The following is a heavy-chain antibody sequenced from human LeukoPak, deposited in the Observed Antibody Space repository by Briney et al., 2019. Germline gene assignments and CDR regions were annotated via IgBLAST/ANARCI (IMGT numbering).Heavy chain of an antibody. V-gene: IGHV3-30*01. D-gene: IGHD5-24*01. CDR3: ARGSRWLQLGPFDY. CDR1: GFTFSSYT. J-gene: IGHJ4*02. CDR2: MSYDGGDK. Sequence: GRSLRLSCAASGFTFSSYTTHWVRQAPGKGLEWVAVMSYDGGDKYYAESVKGRFTISRDNSRTTVYLQMNSLRAEDTAVYYCARGSRWLQLGPFDYWGQGTLVTVSS.